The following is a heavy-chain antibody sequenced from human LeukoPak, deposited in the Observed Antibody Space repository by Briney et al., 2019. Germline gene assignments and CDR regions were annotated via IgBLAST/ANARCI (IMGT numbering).Heavy chain of an antibody. V-gene: IGHV3-33*06. D-gene: IGHD4-11*01. CDR3: AKDAQRGFDYSNSLES. Sequence: GGSLRLSCVTSGFTFSHYAMHWVRQAPGKGLEGVAVIWNDGSDKYYGDSVKGRFTISRDNAKKTVYLQMNSLRVEETAVYYCAKDAQRGFDYSNSLESWGQGALVTVSS. J-gene: IGHJ4*02. CDR2: IWNDGSDK. CDR1: GFTFSHYA.